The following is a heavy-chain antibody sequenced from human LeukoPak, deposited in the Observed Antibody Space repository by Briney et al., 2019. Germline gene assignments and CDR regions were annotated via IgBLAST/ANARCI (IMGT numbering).Heavy chain of an antibody. V-gene: IGHV3-23*01. J-gene: IGHJ4*02. Sequence: GGSLRLSCAASGFTFSSYAMSWVRQAPGKGLEWVSAISGSGGSTYYADSVKGRFTISRDNSKNTLYLQMNSLRAEDTAVYYCAKDHGVEWELPTSYYFDYWGQGTLVTVSS. D-gene: IGHD1-26*01. CDR1: GFTFSSYA. CDR3: AKDHGVEWELPTSYYFDY. CDR2: ISGSGGST.